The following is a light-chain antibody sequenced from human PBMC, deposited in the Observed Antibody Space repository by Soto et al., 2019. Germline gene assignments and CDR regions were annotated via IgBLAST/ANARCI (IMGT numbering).Light chain of an antibody. J-gene: IGLJ1*01. CDR2: EVI. CDR1: SSDVGAYNY. V-gene: IGLV2-14*01. CDR3: GSYTSASTLV. Sequence: QSVLTQPASVSGSPGQSITISCTGTSSDVGAYNYVSWYQQHPGKAPKLMIYEVINRPSGVSNRFSGSKSGNTASLTISGPQAEDEADYYCGSYTSASTLVFGTGTKVTVL.